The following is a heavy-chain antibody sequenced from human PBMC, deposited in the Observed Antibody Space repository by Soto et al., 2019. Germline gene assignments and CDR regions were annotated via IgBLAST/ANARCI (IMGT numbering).Heavy chain of an antibody. CDR3: AKLRDFVVLPAGILDY. V-gene: IGHV3-23*01. D-gene: IGHD2-8*01. J-gene: IGHJ4*02. CDR1: GFTFSSYG. CDR2: ISGGGDTT. Sequence: EVQLLESGGGLVQPGGSLRLTCGASGFTFSSYGISWIRLSPGKGLEWVSVISGGGDTTYYTPSVKGRFTISRDDFRNTLYLQMNSLRTEDTAIYYCAKLRDFVVLPAGILDYWGPGTLVTVSS.